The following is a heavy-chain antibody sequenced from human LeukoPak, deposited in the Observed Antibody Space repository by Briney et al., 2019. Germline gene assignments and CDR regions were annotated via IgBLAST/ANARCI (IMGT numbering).Heavy chain of an antibody. Sequence: PSQTLSLTCTVSGGSITSGYNYWTWIRQPPGKGLEWIGYIYYSGSTYYNPSLKSRVTISVDTSKNQFSLIVSSVTAADTAVYYCARSGIYDILTGYYTYFNYWGHGTLVTVSS. D-gene: IGHD3-9*01. CDR2: IYYSGST. CDR1: GGSITSGYNY. CDR3: ARSGIYDILTGYYTYFNY. V-gene: IGHV4-30-4*01. J-gene: IGHJ4*01.